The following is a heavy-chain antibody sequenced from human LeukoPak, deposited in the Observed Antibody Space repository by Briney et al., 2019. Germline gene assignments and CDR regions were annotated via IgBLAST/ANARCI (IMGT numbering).Heavy chain of an antibody. D-gene: IGHD4-17*01. Sequence: SETLSLTCTVSVGSISYYYWSWIRQSPGKGLGWIGYIYYSGTTNYNPSLKSRVTITVDTSKNQFSLQLRSVTAADTAVYYCAREDPQTTVPEGMDVWGQGTTVTVSS. CDR1: VGSISYYY. J-gene: IGHJ6*02. CDR3: AREDPQTTVPEGMDV. V-gene: IGHV4-59*01. CDR2: IYYSGTT.